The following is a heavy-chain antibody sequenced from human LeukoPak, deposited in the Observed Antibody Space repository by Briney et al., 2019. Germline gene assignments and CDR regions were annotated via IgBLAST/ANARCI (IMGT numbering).Heavy chain of an antibody. V-gene: IGHV5-51*01. D-gene: IGHD6-13*01. CDR1: GYSFTSYW. CDR2: IYPDDSDT. Sequence: GESLKISCKGSGYSFTSYWIGWVRQMPGKGLEWMGIIYPDDSDTRYSPSFQGQVTISADKSSSTAYLQWSSLKASNTAMYYCARLYSSPVGGWLDPWGQGTLVTVSS. J-gene: IGHJ5*02. CDR3: ARLYSSPVGGWLDP.